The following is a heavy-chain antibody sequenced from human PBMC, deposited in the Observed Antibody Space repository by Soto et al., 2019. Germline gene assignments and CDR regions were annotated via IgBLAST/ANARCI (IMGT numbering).Heavy chain of an antibody. D-gene: IGHD2-2*01. J-gene: IGHJ4*02. CDR2: IYFSGST. CDR3: ARDPPLPAAMVD. CDR1: GGSVSSGSYY. V-gene: IGHV4-61*01. Sequence: SETLSLTCTVSGGSVSSGSYYWSWVRQPPGKGLEWIGYIYFSGSTNYNPSLKSRVTISVDTSKNQFSLKLSSVTAADTALYYCARDPPLPAAMVDWGQGTLVTVSS.